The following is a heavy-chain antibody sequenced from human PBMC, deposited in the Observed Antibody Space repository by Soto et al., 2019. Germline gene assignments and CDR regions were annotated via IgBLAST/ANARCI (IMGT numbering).Heavy chain of an antibody. J-gene: IGHJ4*02. CDR1: GFTFSDST. V-gene: IGHV3-73*01. Sequence: GSLRLSCVVSGFTFSDSTIHWVRQASGKGLEWVGRIRSKANAYATVEAASVRGRFTISRDDSMNTAYLQMNSLRAEDTAVYYCAREQVTGYYNVIGYWGQGTLVTVSS. CDR3: AREQVTGYYNVIGY. CDR2: IRSKANAYAT. D-gene: IGHD3-9*01.